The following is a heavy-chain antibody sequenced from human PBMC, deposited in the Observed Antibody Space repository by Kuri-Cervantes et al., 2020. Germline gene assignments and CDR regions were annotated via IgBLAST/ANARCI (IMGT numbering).Heavy chain of an antibody. J-gene: IGHJ4*02. D-gene: IGHD3-16*01. CDR1: GFTLSYYS. CDR2: ISSSSSTI. CDR3: ASTILIQHRGFDQ. Sequence: GESLKISCAASGFTLSYYSMNWVRQAPGKGLEWVSYISSSSSTIYYADSVKGRFTISRDNAKNSLFLQMNSLRAEDTAVYYCASTILIQHRGFDQWGQGTLVTVSS. V-gene: IGHV3-48*04.